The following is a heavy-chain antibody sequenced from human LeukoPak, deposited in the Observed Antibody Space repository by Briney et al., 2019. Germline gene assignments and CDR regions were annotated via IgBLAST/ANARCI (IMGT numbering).Heavy chain of an antibody. J-gene: IGHJ4*02. D-gene: IGHD2-21*02. V-gene: IGHV4-59*05. Sequence: SETLSLTCTVSGGSISSYYWSWIRQPPGKGLEWIGSIYYSGSTYYNPSLKSRVTISVDTSKNQFSLKLSSVTAADTAVYYCANSRYCGGDCYHFDYWGQGTLVTVSS. CDR1: GGSISSYY. CDR3: ANSRYCGGDCYHFDY. CDR2: IYYSGST.